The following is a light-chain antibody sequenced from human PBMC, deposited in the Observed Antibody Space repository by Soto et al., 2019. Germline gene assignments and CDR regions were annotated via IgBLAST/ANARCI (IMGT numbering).Light chain of an antibody. CDR2: GAS. CDR1: QSVCSN. V-gene: IGKV3-15*01. J-gene: IGKJ4*01. CDR3: HQYNNWRTPLT. Sequence: EIVMTQSPATLSVSPGERATLSCRASQSVCSNLDWYQQKPGQPPRLLIYGASTKATGIPARFSGSGSGTEFNLTISSLQSEDFAVYYCHQYNNWRTPLTFGGGTKVEIK.